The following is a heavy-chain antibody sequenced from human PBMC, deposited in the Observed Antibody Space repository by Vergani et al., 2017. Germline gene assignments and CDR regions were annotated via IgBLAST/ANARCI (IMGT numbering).Heavy chain of an antibody. D-gene: IGHD3-9*01. CDR2: IIPILGIA. Sequence: QVQLVQSGAEVKKPGSSVKVSCKASGGTFSSYTISWVRQAPGQGLEWMGRIIPILGIANYAQKFQGRVTITADKSTSTAYMELSSLRSEETAVYYCATGYYRVHRPGTSMDVWGQGTTVTVSS. V-gene: IGHV1-69*02. J-gene: IGHJ6*02. CDR1: GGTFSSYT. CDR3: ATGYYRVHRPGTSMDV.